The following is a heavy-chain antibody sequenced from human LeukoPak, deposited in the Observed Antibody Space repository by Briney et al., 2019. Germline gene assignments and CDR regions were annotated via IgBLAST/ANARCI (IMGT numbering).Heavy chain of an antibody. CDR2: ISAYNGNT. Sequence: ASVKVSCKASGYTFTSYGISWVRQAPGQGLEWMGWISAYNGNTNYAQKLQGRVTMTTDTSTSTAYMELRSLRSDDTAVYYCARDAMGHYYDSSGYSNLIDYWGQGTLVTVSS. CDR3: ARDAMGHYYDSSGYSNLIDY. D-gene: IGHD3-22*01. CDR1: GYTFTSYG. V-gene: IGHV1-18*01. J-gene: IGHJ4*02.